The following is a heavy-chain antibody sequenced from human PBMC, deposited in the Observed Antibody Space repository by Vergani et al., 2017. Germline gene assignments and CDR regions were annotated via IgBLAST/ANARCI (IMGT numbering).Heavy chain of an antibody. CDR2: ISGSGGST. Sequence: EVQLLESGGGLVQPGGSLRLSCAASGFTFSSYAMSWVRQAPGKGLEWVSAISGSGGSTYYADSVKDRFTISRDNSKNTLYLQMNSLRAEDTAVYYCAKEWVLGGWSPGDFDYWGQGTLVTVSS. J-gene: IGHJ4*02. CDR3: AKEWVLGGWSPGDFDY. D-gene: IGHD2-8*02. CDR1: GFTFSSYA. V-gene: IGHV3-23*01.